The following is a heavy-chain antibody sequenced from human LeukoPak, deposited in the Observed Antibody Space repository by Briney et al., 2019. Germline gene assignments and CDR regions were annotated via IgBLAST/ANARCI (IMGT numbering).Heavy chain of an antibody. CDR3: ARGGGAFDI. CDR2: TYYRSKWYN. V-gene: IGHV6-1*01. J-gene: IGHJ3*02. CDR1: GDSVSSNTTG. Sequence: SQTLSLTCAISGDSVSSNTTGWNWIRQSPSRGLEWLGRTYYRSKWYNHYAVSVKSRITVNPDTSKNQFSLHLNSVTPEDTAVYYCARGGGAFDIWGQGTMVTVSS.